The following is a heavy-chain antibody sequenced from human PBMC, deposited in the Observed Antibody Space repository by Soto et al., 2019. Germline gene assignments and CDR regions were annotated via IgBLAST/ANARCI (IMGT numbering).Heavy chain of an antibody. CDR3: ARDRTDSGYYTNWLDP. CDR1: GGPFGSDA. D-gene: IGHD3-22*01. J-gene: IGHJ5*02. V-gene: IGHV1-69*06. Sequence: SVKVSFKASGGPFGSDAITLVRQAPGQGLEWVGRIIPIFGTTNYAQNLQGRVTISADKSTLTSYMELHSLTSDDTALYYCARDRTDSGYYTNWLDPWGQGTKVTVSS. CDR2: IIPIFGTT.